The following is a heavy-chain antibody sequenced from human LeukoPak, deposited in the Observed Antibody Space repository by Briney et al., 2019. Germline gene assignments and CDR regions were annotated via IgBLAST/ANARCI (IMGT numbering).Heavy chain of an antibody. CDR3: AREMLAAVAAQS. CDR2: ITSSSSYI. Sequence: GGPLRLSCAASGFTFSSYSMNWVRQAPGKGLEWVSSITSSSSYIYYADSVKGRFTISRDNAKNSLYLHMTRLRAEDTAVYYCAREMLAAVAAQSWGQGTLVTVSS. J-gene: IGHJ5*02. V-gene: IGHV3-21*01. CDR1: GFTFSSYS. D-gene: IGHD6-19*01.